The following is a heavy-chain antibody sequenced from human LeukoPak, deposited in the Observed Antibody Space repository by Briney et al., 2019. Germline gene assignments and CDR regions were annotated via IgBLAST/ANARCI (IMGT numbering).Heavy chain of an antibody. CDR2: IKQDGSEK. CDR3: AREAGNWGSAYFDY. D-gene: IGHD7-27*01. V-gene: IGHV3-7*01. CDR1: GFTFSSYW. J-gene: IGHJ4*02. Sequence: GGSLRLSCAASGFTFSSYWMSWVRQAPGKGLEWVANIKQDGSEKYYVDSVKGRFTISRDNAKNSLYLQMNSLRAEDTAVYYCAREAGNWGSAYFDYWGQGTLVTVSS.